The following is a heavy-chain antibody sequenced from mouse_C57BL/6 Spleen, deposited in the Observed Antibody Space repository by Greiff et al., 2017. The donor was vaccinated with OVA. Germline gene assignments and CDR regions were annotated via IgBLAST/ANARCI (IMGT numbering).Heavy chain of an antibody. D-gene: IGHD2-4*01. CDR1: GFTFSSYA. CDR2: LSDGGSYT. J-gene: IGHJ4*01. CDR3: ARDLIYYDYDRLYYYAMDY. V-gene: IGHV5-4*01. Sequence: DVQLVESGGGLVKPGGSLKLSCAASGFTFSSYAMSWVRQTPEKRLEWVATLSDGGSYTYYPANVKGRFPISRHHPKNNLYLQMSHLKSEDTAMYYCARDLIYYDYDRLYYYAMDYWGQGTSVTVSS.